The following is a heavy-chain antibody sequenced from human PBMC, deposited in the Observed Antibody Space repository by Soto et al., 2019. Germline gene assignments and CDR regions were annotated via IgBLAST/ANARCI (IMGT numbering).Heavy chain of an antibody. V-gene: IGHV3-23*01. CDR3: VKCQVEVYYDFWSAYYYYMDV. Sequence: GSLRLSCAASGFTFSSYAMSWVRQAPGKGLEWVSAISGSGGSTYYADYVKGRFTISRDNSKNTLYLQMNSLRVEDTAVYYFVKCQVEVYYDFWSAYYYYMDVWGKGTTVTVSS. CDR2: ISGSGGST. J-gene: IGHJ6*03. CDR1: GFTFSSYA. D-gene: IGHD3-3*01.